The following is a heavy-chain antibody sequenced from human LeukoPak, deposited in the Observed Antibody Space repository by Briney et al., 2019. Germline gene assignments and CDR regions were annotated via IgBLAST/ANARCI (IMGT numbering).Heavy chain of an antibody. Sequence: GGSLRPSCAASGFTFSSYWMSWVRQAPGKGLEWVANIKQDGGEKYYVDSVKGRFTISRDNAENSLYLQMNSLRAEDPAVYYCARVELRNARFGELLLFDYWGQGTLVTVSS. CDR1: GFTFSSYW. D-gene: IGHD3-10*01. V-gene: IGHV3-7*03. CDR3: ARVELRNARFGELLLFDY. J-gene: IGHJ4*02. CDR2: IKQDGGEK.